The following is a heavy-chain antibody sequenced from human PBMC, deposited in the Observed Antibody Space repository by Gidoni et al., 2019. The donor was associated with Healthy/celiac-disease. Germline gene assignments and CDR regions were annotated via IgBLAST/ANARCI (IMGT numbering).Heavy chain of an antibody. CDR2: INHSGST. CDR1: GGSFSGYY. D-gene: IGHD3-10*01. J-gene: IGHJ4*02. Sequence: GLLKPSETLSLTCAVYGGSFSGYYWSWIRQPPGKGLEWIGEINHSGSTNYNPSLKSRVTISVDTSKNQFSLKLSSVTAAETAVYYCARGYYYGSGRVPYYFDYWGQGTLVTVSS. V-gene: IGHV4-34*01. CDR3: ARGYYYGSGRVPYYFDY.